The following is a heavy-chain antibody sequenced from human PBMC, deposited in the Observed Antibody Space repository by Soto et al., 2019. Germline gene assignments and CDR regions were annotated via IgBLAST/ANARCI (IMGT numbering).Heavy chain of an antibody. V-gene: IGHV3-23*01. CDR3: AKGEMSTIRNSFDP. J-gene: IGHJ5*02. D-gene: IGHD1-7*01. CDR2: LSRSGGAT. Sequence: GGSLRLSCTASGFNTRFYSMSWVRQTPGKGLEWVAALSRSGGATYYADSVRGRFTISRDASKDTLFLQMSNLRAEDTALYYCAKGEMSTIRNSFDPWGQGTLITVSS. CDR1: GFNTRFYS.